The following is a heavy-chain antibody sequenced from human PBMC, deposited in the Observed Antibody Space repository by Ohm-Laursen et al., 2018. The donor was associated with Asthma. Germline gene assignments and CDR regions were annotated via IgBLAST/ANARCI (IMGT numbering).Heavy chain of an antibody. D-gene: IGHD3-9*01. CDR3: AKDLESESDILTGYYYYYGMDV. CDR1: GFTFSSYA. Sequence: SLRLSCAASGFTFSSYAMHWVRQAPGKGLEWVAVISYDGSNKYYADSVKGRFTISRDNSKNTLYLQMNSLRPEDTAVYYCAKDLESESDILTGYYYYYGMDVWGQGTTVTVSS. J-gene: IGHJ6*02. V-gene: IGHV3-30-3*01. CDR2: ISYDGSNK.